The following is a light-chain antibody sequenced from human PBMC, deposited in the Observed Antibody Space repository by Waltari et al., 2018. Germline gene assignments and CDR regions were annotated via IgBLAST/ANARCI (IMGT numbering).Light chain of an antibody. CDR1: QSVSSSY. CDR3: QQYGSSPLT. J-gene: IGKJ4*01. CDR2: GAS. V-gene: IGKV3-20*01. Sequence: EIVLTQSPGTLSLSPGERATLSCRASQSVSSSYLAWYQQKPGQAPLLLISGASIRATGIPDRFSGSGSRTDFTLTISRLEPEDFAVYYCQQYGSSPLTFGGGTKVEIK.